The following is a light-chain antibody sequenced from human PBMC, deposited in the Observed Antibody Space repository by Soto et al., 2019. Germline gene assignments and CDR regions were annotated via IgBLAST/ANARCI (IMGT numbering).Light chain of an antibody. V-gene: IGKV1-5*03. CDR2: KAS. CDR3: QHYNSYSEA. J-gene: IGKJ1*01. Sequence: DIQMTQSPSTLSGSVGHRVTITCRASQTISSWLAWYHQKPGKAPKLLIYKASTLKSGVPSRFSGSGSGTEFTLTISSLQPDDFATHYCQHYNSYSEAFGQATKVDIK. CDR1: QTISSW.